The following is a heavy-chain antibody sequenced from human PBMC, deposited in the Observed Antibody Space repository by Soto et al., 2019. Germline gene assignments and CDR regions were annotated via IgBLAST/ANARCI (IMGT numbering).Heavy chain of an antibody. V-gene: IGHV1-69*08. Sequence: QVQLVQSGAEVKKPGSSVTVSCKASGGTFSTYTINWVRQAPGQGLEWMGRIIPLLDVTNNAQRFQGRVTITADKSTSTVYMELTSLTSQDTAVYYWARDSGTVGYDDSWGQGTLVTVSS. CDR2: IIPLLDVT. J-gene: IGHJ4*02. D-gene: IGHD3-10*01. CDR3: ARDSGTVGYDDS. CDR1: GGTFSTYT.